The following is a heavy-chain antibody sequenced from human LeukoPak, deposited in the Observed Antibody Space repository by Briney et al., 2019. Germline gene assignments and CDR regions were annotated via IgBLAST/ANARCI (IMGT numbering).Heavy chain of an antibody. CDR1: GGSISSGDYY. V-gene: IGHV4-30-4*01. J-gene: IGHJ4*02. D-gene: IGHD1-7*01. CDR2: LYYSGST. CDR3: ARVRRNWNYVHYFDY. Sequence: PSETLSLTCTVSGGSISSGDYYWSWIRQPPGKGLEWIGYLYYSGSTYYNPSLKSRVTISVDTSKNQFSLKLSSVTAADTAVYYCARVRRNWNYVHYFDYWGQGTLVTVSS.